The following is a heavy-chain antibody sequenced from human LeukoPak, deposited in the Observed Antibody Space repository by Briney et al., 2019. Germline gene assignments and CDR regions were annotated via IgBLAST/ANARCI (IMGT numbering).Heavy chain of an antibody. CDR2: INPNSGGT. CDR3: ATPERGYSGYDFGS. Sequence: GASVKVSSTASGYTFTVYYMHWVRQAPGQGREWMGWINPNSGGTNYAQKFQGRVTMTRDTSISTAYMELSRLRSDDTAVYYCATPERGYSGYDFGSWGQGTLVTVSS. D-gene: IGHD5-12*01. CDR1: GYTFTVYY. J-gene: IGHJ4*02. V-gene: IGHV1-2*02.